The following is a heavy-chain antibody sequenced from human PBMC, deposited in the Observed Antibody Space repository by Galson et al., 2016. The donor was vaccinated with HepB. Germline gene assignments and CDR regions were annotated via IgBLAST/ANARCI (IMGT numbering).Heavy chain of an antibody. V-gene: IGHV1-8*01. Sequence: SVKVSCKASGYTFTTYDINWVRQATGQGLEWMGWVNTNSGNTGYAQKFQGRVTMSRNSSINTAYMELTSLRSEDTAVYYCARGAGIAAADYFYYYAFDVWGQGTTVTVSS. J-gene: IGHJ6*02. D-gene: IGHD6-25*01. CDR1: GYTFTTYD. CDR3: ARGAGIAAADYFYYYAFDV. CDR2: VNTNSGNT.